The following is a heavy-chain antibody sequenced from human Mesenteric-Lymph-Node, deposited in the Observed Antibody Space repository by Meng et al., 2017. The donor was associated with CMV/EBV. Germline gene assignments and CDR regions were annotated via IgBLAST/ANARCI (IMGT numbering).Heavy chain of an antibody. CDR2: MYWDETR. CDR3: AHRGPTSPHFDY. J-gene: IGHJ4*01. CDR1: ACAPSTCALG. Sequence: TVSACAPSTCALGVGAIRQPPGKALEYLSLMYWDETRRDSPSLASRLTITKDTSRNQVFLTMTNMDPVDTPTYYGAHRGPTSPHFDYWGHGTLVTVSS. V-gene: IGHV2-5*02.